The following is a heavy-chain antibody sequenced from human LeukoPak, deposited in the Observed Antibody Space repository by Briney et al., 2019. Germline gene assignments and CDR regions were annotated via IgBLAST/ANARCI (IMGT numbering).Heavy chain of an antibody. CDR3: ATRTWIQLWLFDY. J-gene: IGHJ4*02. D-gene: IGHD5-18*01. CDR1: GYTLTELS. V-gene: IGHV1-24*01. CDR2: FDPEDGET. Sequence: ASVKVSCKVSGYTLTELSMHWVRQAPGKGLEWMGGFDPEDGETIYAQKFQGRVTMTEDTPTDTAYMELSSLRSEDTAVYYCATRTWIQLWLFDYWAREPWSPSPQ.